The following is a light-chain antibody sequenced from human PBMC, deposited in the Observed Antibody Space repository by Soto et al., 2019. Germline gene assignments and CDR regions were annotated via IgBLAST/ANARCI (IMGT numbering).Light chain of an antibody. CDR3: ASWDDSLNGPVV. Sequence: QSVLTQPPSASESPGQRVTIYCSGSTSNIGSNTVNWYQQVPGTAPKLLIYSDTLRPSGVPDRFSGSKSGTSASLAISGLQSEDEADYYCASWDDSLNGPVVFGGGTKLTVL. CDR1: TSNIGSNT. J-gene: IGLJ2*01. CDR2: SDT. V-gene: IGLV1-44*01.